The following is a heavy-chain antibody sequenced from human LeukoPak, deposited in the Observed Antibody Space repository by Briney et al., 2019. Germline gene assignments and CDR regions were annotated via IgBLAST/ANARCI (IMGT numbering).Heavy chain of an antibody. D-gene: IGHD5-12*01. V-gene: IGHV1-2*02. J-gene: IGHJ4*02. Sequence: ASVKVSCKASGYTFTSYAMHWVRQAPGQRLEWMGWINPNSGGTNYAQKFQGRVTMTRDTSISTAYMELSRLRSDDTAVYYCARDRGYSGYDYFDYWGQGTLVTVSS. CDR2: INPNSGGT. CDR3: ARDRGYSGYDYFDY. CDR1: GYTFTSYA.